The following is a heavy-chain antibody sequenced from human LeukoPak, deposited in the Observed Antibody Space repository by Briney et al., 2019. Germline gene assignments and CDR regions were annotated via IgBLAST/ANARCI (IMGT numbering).Heavy chain of an antibody. D-gene: IGHD6-13*01. CDR3: ARRFSSSWYWFDP. CDR2: IYPGDSET. CDR1: GSRFTSYW. Sequence: GEPLKISCKGSGSRFTSYWIGWVRQMPGKGLEWMGIIYPGDSETRDSPSFQGQGTISAGKSIRTAYLQWRSLKASYTAMYYCARRFSSSWYWFDPWGQGTLVTVSS. V-gene: IGHV5-51*01. J-gene: IGHJ5*02.